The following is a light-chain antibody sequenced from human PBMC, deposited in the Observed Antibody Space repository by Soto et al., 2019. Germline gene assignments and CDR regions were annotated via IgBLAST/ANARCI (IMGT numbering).Light chain of an antibody. CDR1: SSDVGGYNY. V-gene: IGLV2-14*01. CDR3: SSYTSSSTWV. J-gene: IGLJ3*02. CDR2: DVS. Sequence: QSALTQPASVSGSPGQSITISCTGTSSDVGGYNYVSWYQQHPGKAPKLMIYDVSNRPSGVSNRFSGSKSGNTASLTISGLQAEDEADYYCSSYTSSSTWVFGEGTKLTV.